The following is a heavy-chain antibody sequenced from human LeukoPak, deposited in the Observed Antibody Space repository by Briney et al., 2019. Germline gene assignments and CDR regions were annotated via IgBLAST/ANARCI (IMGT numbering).Heavy chain of an antibody. CDR3: ARSDRDLWYFDL. J-gene: IGHJ2*01. CDR2: IYNSGTI. Sequence: EPSETLSLTCTVSGGSISSYYWSWIRQPPGKGLEWIGYIYNSGTIKYNPSLKSRVTISVDTSKNQFSLKLSSVTAADTAVYYCARSDRDLWYFDLWGRGTLVTVSS. CDR1: GGSISSYY. V-gene: IGHV4-59*01.